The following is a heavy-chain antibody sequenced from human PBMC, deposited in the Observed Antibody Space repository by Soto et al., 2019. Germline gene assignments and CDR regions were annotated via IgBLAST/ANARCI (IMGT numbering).Heavy chain of an antibody. D-gene: IGHD3-10*01. CDR2: IRSKAYGGTT. Sequence: KTGGSLRLSCTASGFTFGDYAMSWFRQAPGKGLEWVGFIRSKAYGGTTEYAASVKGRFTISRDDSKSIAYLQMNSLKTEDTAVYYCTRDSVDYYGSGSYPLYYYYYGMDVWGQGTTVTVSS. V-gene: IGHV3-49*05. CDR1: GFTFGDYA. J-gene: IGHJ6*02. CDR3: TRDSVDYYGSGSYPLYYYYYGMDV.